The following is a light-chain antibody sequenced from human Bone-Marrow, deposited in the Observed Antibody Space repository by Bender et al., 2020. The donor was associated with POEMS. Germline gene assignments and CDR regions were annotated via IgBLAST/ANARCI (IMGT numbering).Light chain of an antibody. J-gene: IGLJ2*01. CDR3: CSYGGRYVL. CDR2: GNS. CDR1: SSNFGAGYD. V-gene: IGLV1-40*01. Sequence: QSVLTQPPSVSGAPGQRVTISCTGSSSNFGAGYDVHWYQHLPGTAPKLLIYGNSNRPSGVPDRFSGSKSGTSASLAITGLQAEDEADYHCCSYGGRYVLFGGGTKLTVL.